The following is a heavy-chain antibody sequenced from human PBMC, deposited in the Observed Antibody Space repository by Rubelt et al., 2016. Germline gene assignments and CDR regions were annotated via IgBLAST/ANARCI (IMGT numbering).Heavy chain of an antibody. J-gene: IGHJ4*02. Sequence: LESGGGFVQPGGSLRLACAASGFTFSSYAMIWVRQTPEKGLEWVSAIYSGGSTYYAESVKGRFTISRDNSKNTLYLQMNSLRANDTAVYYCARDGPRRGELGYWGQGTLVTVSS. CDR3: ARDGPRRGELGY. CDR2: IYSGGST. CDR1: GFTFSSYA. V-gene: IGHV3-23*01. D-gene: IGHD1-7*01.